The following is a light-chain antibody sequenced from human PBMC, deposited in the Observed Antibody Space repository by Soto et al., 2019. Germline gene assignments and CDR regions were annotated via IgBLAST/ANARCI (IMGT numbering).Light chain of an antibody. Sequence: LTHSPGTLSLSTCEAAGLSRSASQTGRNNYLPWYQQKPGQAPWLLIYDASSRATGIPVRFSGSGSGTDFTLTISRLEPEDFAVYYCQPFSSYPLTFGGGTKV. CDR1: QTGRNNY. J-gene: IGKJ4*01. V-gene: IGKV3-20*01. CDR3: QPFSSYPLT. CDR2: DAS.